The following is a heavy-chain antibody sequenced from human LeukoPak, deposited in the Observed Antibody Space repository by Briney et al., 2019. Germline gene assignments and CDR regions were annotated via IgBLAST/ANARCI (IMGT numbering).Heavy chain of an antibody. Sequence: PGGSLRLSCAASGFTFDDYAMHWVRQAPGKGLEWVSGISWNSGSIGYADSVKGRFTISRDNAKNSLYLQVNSLRAEDTALYYCAKDMSSGYFYWGQGTLVTVSS. CDR3: AKDMSSGYFY. CDR1: GFTFDDYA. D-gene: IGHD3-22*01. J-gene: IGHJ4*02. V-gene: IGHV3-9*01. CDR2: ISWNSGSI.